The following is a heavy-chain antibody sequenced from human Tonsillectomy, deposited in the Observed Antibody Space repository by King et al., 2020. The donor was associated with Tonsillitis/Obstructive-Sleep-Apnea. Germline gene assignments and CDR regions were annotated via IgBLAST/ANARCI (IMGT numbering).Heavy chain of an antibody. CDR3: AKRGVDFWSGPLGLYYMDV. V-gene: IGHV3-30*18. Sequence: VQLVESGGGVVQPGRSLRLSCAASGFTFSSYGMHWVRQAPGKGLEWVAVISYDGSNKYYADSVKGRFTISRDNSKNTLYLQMNSLRAEDTAVYYCAKRGVDFWSGPLGLYYMDVWAKGTTVTVSS. CDR1: GFTFSSYG. J-gene: IGHJ6*03. D-gene: IGHD3-3*01. CDR2: ISYDGSNK.